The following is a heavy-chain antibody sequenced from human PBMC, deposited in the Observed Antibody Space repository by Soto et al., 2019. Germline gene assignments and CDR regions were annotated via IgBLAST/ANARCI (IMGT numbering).Heavy chain of an antibody. Sequence: QVQLQESGPGLVKPSETLSLTCTVSGGSVSSGSYYWSWIRQPPGKGLEWIGYIYYSGSTNYNPSLKSRVTISVGTSKNQFSLKLSSVTAADTAVYYCARTGGITMVRGVIRSGIWFDPWGQGTLVTVSS. V-gene: IGHV4-61*01. CDR2: IYYSGST. CDR1: GGSVSSGSYY. D-gene: IGHD3-10*01. J-gene: IGHJ5*02. CDR3: ARTGGITMVRGVIRSGIWFDP.